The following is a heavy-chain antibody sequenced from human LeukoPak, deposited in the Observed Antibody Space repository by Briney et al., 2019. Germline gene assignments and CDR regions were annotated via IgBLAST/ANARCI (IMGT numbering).Heavy chain of an antibody. D-gene: IGHD3-22*01. V-gene: IGHV4-28*05. CDR3: ARVVQSTDSSGFYLPEYFQH. J-gene: IGHJ1*01. CDR1: GYSISSSNW. CDR2: IYYSGSI. Sequence: PSETLSLTCAVSGYSISSSNWWGWIRQPPGKGLEWIGYIYYSGSIYYNPSLKSRVTMSVDTSKNQFSLKLSSVTAADTAVYYCARVVQSTDSSGFYLPEYFQHWGQGTLVTVSS.